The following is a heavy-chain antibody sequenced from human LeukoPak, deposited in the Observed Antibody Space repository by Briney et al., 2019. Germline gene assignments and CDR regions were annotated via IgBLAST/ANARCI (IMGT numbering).Heavy chain of an antibody. CDR2: ISYTGST. D-gene: IGHD1-26*01. CDR3: ARDKGGSYYDAFDI. V-gene: IGHV4-59*01. Sequence: SETLPLTCTVSGGSISPYYWSWIRQPPGKGLEWIAYISYTGSTDYNPSLKSRVTISVDTSKNQFSLKLNSVTAADTAVYYCARDKGGSYYDAFDIWGQGTMVTVSS. CDR1: GGSISPYY. J-gene: IGHJ3*02.